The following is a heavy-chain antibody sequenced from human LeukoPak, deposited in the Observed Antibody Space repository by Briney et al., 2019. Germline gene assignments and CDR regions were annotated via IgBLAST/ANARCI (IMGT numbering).Heavy chain of an antibody. CDR2: TYYRSKWYN. V-gene: IGHV6-1*01. J-gene: IGHJ6*02. D-gene: IGHD6-13*01. CDR1: GVSVSSNSAA. Sequence: SQTLSLTCAISGVSVSSNSAAWNWIRQSPSRGLEWLGRTYYRSKWYNDYAVSVKSRITINPDTSKNQFSLQLNSVTPEDTAVYYCARDPILVSSSRGFYYYYGMDVWGQGTTVTVSS. CDR3: ARDPILVSSSRGFYYYYGMDV.